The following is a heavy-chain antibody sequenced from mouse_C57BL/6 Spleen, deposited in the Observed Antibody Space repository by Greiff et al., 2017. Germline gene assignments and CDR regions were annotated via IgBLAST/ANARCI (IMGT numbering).Heavy chain of an antibody. CDR3: ARNDYDGRGYAMDY. CDR1: GYTFTSYT. CDR2: INPSSGYT. V-gene: IGHV1-4*01. D-gene: IGHD2-4*01. Sequence: VQLQQSGAELARPGASVKMSCKASGYTFTSYTMHWVKQRPGQGLEWIGYINPSSGYTKYNQKFKDKATLTADKSSSTAYMQLSSLTSEDSAVYYCARNDYDGRGYAMDYWGQGTSVTVSS. J-gene: IGHJ4*01.